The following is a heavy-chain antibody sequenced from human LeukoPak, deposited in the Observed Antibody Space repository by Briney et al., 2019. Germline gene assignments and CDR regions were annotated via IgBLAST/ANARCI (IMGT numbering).Heavy chain of an antibody. CDR3: AREGLDSSSWFFFDY. CDR2: INWNGGST. CDR1: GFTFDDYG. Sequence: GGSLRLSCAASGFTFDDYGMSWVRRAPGKGLEWVSGINWNGGSTGYADSVKGRFTISRDNAKNSLYLQMNSLRAEDTALYYCAREGLDSSSWFFFDYGGQEPLVTVPS. J-gene: IGHJ4*02. D-gene: IGHD6-13*01. V-gene: IGHV3-20*04.